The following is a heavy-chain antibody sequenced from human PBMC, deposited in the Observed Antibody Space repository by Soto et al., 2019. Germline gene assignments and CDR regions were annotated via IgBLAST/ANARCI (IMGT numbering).Heavy chain of an antibody. CDR1: GFTFSSYS. D-gene: IGHD3-10*01. J-gene: IGHJ6*02. Sequence: GGSLRLSCAASGFTFSSYSMNWVRQAPGKGLEWVSYISSSSSTIYYADSVKGRFTISRDNAKNSLYLQMNSLRDEDTAVYYCARASGLPLYYYYYCMDVWGQGTTVTGSS. V-gene: IGHV3-48*02. CDR3: ARASGLPLYYYYYCMDV. CDR2: ISSSSSTI.